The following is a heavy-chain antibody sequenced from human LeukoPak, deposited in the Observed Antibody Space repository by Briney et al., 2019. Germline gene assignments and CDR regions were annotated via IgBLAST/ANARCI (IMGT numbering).Heavy chain of an antibody. D-gene: IGHD3-3*01. J-gene: IGHJ4*02. CDR1: GFTFSSYS. CDR2: ISSSSSYI. V-gene: IGHV3-21*01. CDR3: ARDEGLPGY. Sequence: GGSLRLSYAASGFTFSSYSMNWVRQAPGKGLEGVSSISSSSSYIYYADSVKGRFTISRDNAKNSLYLQRNSLRAEDTAVYYCARDEGLPGYWGQGTLVTVSS.